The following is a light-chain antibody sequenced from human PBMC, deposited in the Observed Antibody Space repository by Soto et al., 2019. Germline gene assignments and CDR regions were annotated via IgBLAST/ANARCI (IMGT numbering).Light chain of an antibody. CDR1: QSVSSN. CDR2: DTS. Sequence: EIVMTQSPATLSVSPGERATLSCRASQSVSSNLAWYQQTLGQAPRLLIYDTSTRASGLPARFSGSGSGTEFTLTITSLQSEDLAVYYCQQYDNWPATFGPGTKVDIK. J-gene: IGKJ3*01. V-gene: IGKV3-15*01. CDR3: QQYDNWPAT.